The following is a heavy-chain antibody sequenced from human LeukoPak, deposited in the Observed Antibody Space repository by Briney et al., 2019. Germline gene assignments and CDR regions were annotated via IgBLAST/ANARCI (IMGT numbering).Heavy chain of an antibody. J-gene: IGHJ4*02. Sequence: PGGSLRLSCAASGFTFSSYAMSWVRQAPGKGLEWVSVISGSGGSTDYADSVKGRFTISRDNSKNTLYLQMNSLRAEDTAVYYCAKDLGEGYSYGYDYWGQGTLVTVSS. CDR1: GFTFSSYA. CDR3: AKDLGEGYSYGYDY. CDR2: ISGSGGST. D-gene: IGHD5-18*01. V-gene: IGHV3-23*01.